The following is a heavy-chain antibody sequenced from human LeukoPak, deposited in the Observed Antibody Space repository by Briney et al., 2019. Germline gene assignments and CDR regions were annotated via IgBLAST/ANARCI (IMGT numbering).Heavy chain of an antibody. CDR1: GFTFSSYA. CDR2: ISGSAAGT. J-gene: IGHJ4*02. Sequence: GGSLRLSCAASGFTFSSYAMSGVRQAPGKGLEWVSGISGSAAGTYYADSVKGRFTISRDNSKNAVYLQMSSLRAEDTAVYYCAKRPSGSYRALDYWGQGTLVSVSS. D-gene: IGHD1-26*01. CDR3: AKRPSGSYRALDY. V-gene: IGHV3-23*01.